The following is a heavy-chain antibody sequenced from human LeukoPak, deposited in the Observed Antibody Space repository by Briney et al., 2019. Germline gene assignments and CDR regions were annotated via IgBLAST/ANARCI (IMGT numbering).Heavy chain of an antibody. CDR2: INPNSGGT. CDR3: ARPYSSGWWNWFDP. J-gene: IGHJ5*02. V-gene: IGHV1-2*02. CDR1: GYTFTGYY. D-gene: IGHD6-19*01. Sequence: ASVKASCKASGYTFTGYYMHWVRQAPGQGLEWMGWINPNSGGTNYAQKFQGRVTMTRDTSISTAYMELSRLRSDDTAVYYCARPYSSGWWNWFDPWGQGTLVAVSS.